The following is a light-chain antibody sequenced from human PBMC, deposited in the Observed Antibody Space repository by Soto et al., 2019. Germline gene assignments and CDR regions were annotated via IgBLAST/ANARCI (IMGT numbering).Light chain of an antibody. Sequence: GTLSCRASQSVSSNLAWYQEKPGQAPRLLIYGASTRAAGIPARFSGSGSGTEFTLTISSLQSEDFAVYYCQQYNNWPLTFGGGTKVDIK. CDR2: GAS. CDR1: QSVSSN. CDR3: QQYNNWPLT. V-gene: IGKV3-15*01. J-gene: IGKJ4*01.